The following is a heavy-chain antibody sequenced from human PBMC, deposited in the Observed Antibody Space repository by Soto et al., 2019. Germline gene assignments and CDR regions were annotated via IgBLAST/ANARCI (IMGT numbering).Heavy chain of an antibody. V-gene: IGHV5-51*01. Sequence: LKISCKGSGYSFTSYWIGWVRQMPGKGLEWMGIIYPGDSDTRYSPSFQGQVTISADKSISTAYLQWSSLKASDTAMYYCARQRSGYSYGALDYYYGMDVWGQGTTVTVSS. CDR3: ARQRSGYSYGALDYYYGMDV. D-gene: IGHD5-18*01. CDR2: IYPGDSDT. J-gene: IGHJ6*02. CDR1: GYSFTSYW.